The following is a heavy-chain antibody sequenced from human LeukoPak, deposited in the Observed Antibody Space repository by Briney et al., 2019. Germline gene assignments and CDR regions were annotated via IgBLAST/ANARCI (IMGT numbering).Heavy chain of an antibody. CDR3: ARGHWFDP. CDR1: GFTFSTYW. CDR2: IKPDGSEK. V-gene: IGHV3-7*03. Sequence: GGSLRLSCVASGFTFSTYWMSWVRQAPGKGLEWVAYIKPDGSEKSYVDSVEGRFTISRDNAKNSLYLQMNSLRAEDTAVYSCARGHWFDPWGQGTLVTVSS. J-gene: IGHJ5*02.